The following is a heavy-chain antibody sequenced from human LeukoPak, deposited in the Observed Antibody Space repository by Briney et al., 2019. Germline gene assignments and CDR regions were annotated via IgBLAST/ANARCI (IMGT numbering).Heavy chain of an antibody. V-gene: IGHV3-53*01. CDR2: IYSGGST. CDR3: AKGYCSSTSCYLS. Sequence: GGSLRLSCAASGFTVSSNYMSWVRQAPGKGLEWVSTIYSGGSTYYADSVKGRFTISRDISKNTLYLQMNSLRGEDTAVYYCAKGYCSSTSCYLSWGQGTLVTVSS. CDR1: GFTVSSNY. J-gene: IGHJ5*02. D-gene: IGHD2-2*01.